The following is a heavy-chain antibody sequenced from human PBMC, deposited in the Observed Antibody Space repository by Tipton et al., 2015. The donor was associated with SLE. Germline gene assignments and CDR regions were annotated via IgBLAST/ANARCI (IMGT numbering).Heavy chain of an antibody. J-gene: IGHJ6*02. CDR3: ARITTTLGGMDA. CDR2: INHSGST. Sequence: TLSLTCAVYGGSFSGYYWSWIRQPPGKGLEWIGEINHSGSTNYNPSLKSRVTISVDTSKNQFSLKLSSVTAADTAVYYCARITTTLGGMDAWGQGTTVTVSS. CDR1: GGSFSGYY. D-gene: IGHD1-1*01. V-gene: IGHV4-34*01.